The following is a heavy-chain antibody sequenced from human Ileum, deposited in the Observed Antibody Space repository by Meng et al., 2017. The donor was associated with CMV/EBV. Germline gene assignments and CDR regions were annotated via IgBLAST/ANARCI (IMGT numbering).Heavy chain of an antibody. CDR3: AKDQGVITEDYFDY. D-gene: IGHD3-22*01. Sequence: GESLKISCAASGFTFSSYGMHWVRQAPGKGLEWVAFIRYDGSNKYYADSVKGRFTISRDNSKNTLYLQMNSLRAEDTAVYYCAKDQGVITEDYFDYWGQGTLVTVSS. V-gene: IGHV3-30*02. CDR2: IRYDGSNK. J-gene: IGHJ4*02. CDR1: GFTFSSYG.